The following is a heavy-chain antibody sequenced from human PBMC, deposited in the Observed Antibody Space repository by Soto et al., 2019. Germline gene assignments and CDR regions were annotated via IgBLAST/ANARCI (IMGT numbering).Heavy chain of an antibody. Sequence: QVQLVQSGAEVKKPGASVKVSCKVSGYTLTELSMHWVRQAPGKGLEWMGGFDPEDGETIYAQKFQGRVTMTEDTATDTAYMEMSSLRSEDTAVYYCATGRRSAAAMRTNWFDPWGQGTLVTVSS. CDR1: GYTLTELS. D-gene: IGHD2-2*01. J-gene: IGHJ5*02. CDR3: ATGRRSAAAMRTNWFDP. V-gene: IGHV1-24*01. CDR2: FDPEDGET.